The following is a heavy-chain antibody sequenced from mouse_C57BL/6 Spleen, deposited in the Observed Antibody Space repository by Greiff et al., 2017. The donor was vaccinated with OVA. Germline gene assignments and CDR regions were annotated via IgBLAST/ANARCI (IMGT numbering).Heavy chain of an antibody. V-gene: IGHV5-12*01. J-gene: IGHJ2*01. CDR3: ARQGPEYYFDY. CDR1: GFTFSDYY. Sequence: EVMLVESGGGLVQPGGSLKLSCAASGFTFSDYYMYWVRQTPEKRLEWVAYISTGGGSTNYHENVKGRFTISRDNAKNTLYLQMSRLKSEDTAMYYCARQGPEYYFDYWGQGTTLTVSS. CDR2: ISTGGGST.